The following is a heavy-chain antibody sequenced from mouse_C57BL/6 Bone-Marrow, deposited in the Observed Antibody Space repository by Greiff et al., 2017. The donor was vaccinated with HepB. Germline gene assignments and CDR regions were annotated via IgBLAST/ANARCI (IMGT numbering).Heavy chain of an antibody. CDR1: GYTFTSYW. J-gene: IGHJ4*01. CDR2: IYPSDSYT. D-gene: IGHD2-2*01. V-gene: IGHV1-59*01. CDR3: ARGGYDGYAMDY. Sequence: QVQLQQPGAELVRPGTSVKLSCKASGYTFTSYWMHWVKQRPGQGLEWIGVIYPSDSYTNYNQKFKGKATLTVDTSSSTAYMQLSSLTSEDSAVYCCARGGYDGYAMDYWGQGTSVTVSS.